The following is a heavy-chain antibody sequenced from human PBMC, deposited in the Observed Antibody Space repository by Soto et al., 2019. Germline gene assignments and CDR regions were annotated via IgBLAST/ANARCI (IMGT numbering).Heavy chain of an antibody. CDR1: GIIFTNYW. Sequence: EVQLVESGGGLVQPGGSLRLSCAASGIIFTNYWMHWVRQAPGKGLVWVSRIDNDGSGTSYADSVKGRFTISRDNAKNTVYLQMHSLRAEDTAVYYCTTGLEYWGQGTLVTVSS. CDR2: IDNDGSGT. CDR3: TTGLEY. J-gene: IGHJ4*02. V-gene: IGHV3-74*01.